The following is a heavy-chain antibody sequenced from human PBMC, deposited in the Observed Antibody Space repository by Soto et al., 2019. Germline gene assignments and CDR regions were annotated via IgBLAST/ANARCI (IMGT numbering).Heavy chain of an antibody. CDR2: ISSSSSYI. Sequence: EVQLVESGGGLVKPGGSLRLSCAASGFTFSSYSMNWVRQAPGKGLEWVSSISSSSSYIYYADSVKGRFTISRDNAKNSLYLQMNSLRAEDTAVYYCARAPYYYDSRGYWAYWGQGTLVTVS. J-gene: IGHJ4*02. CDR1: GFTFSSYS. CDR3: ARAPYYYDSRGYWAY. V-gene: IGHV3-21*01. D-gene: IGHD3-22*01.